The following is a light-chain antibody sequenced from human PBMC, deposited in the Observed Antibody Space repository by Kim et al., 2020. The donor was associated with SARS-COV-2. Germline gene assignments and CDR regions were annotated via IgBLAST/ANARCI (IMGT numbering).Light chain of an antibody. V-gene: IGLV2-11*01. Sequence: QSGTISCTGTNRDGGDYDYVSWYRHHPGKAPKLMIYHVNKRPSGVPDRFSGSKSGNTASLTISGLQAEDEADYYCCSYAGNYKVVFGGGTKLTVL. CDR1: NRDGGDYDY. J-gene: IGLJ3*02. CDR3: CSYAGNYKVV. CDR2: HVN.